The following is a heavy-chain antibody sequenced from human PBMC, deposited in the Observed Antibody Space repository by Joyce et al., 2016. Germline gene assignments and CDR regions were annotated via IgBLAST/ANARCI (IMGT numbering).Heavy chain of an antibody. CDR2: INQGGSEK. J-gene: IGHJ4*02. CDR3: ARDGGSNAFDK. D-gene: IGHD2-15*01. V-gene: IGHV3-7*03. CDR1: GFTFGNYW. Sequence: EVQMVESGGGLVQPGGSLRLSCAASGFTFGNYWVTWVRQAPGKGLEWVAEINQGGSEKHFVDSVKGRFTISRDNAKNSLYLEMNSLTIEDTAMYYCARDGGSNAFDKWGQGTLVTVSS.